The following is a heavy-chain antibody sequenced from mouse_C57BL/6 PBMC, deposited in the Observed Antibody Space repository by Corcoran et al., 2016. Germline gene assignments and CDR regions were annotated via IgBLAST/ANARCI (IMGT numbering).Heavy chain of an antibody. Sequence: EVQLQQSGPELVKPGASVKISCKASGYTFTDYYMNWVKQSHGKSLEWIGDINPNNGGTSYNQKVKGKATLTVDKSSSTAYMELRSLTSEDSAVYYCARGGYSGVYFDYWGQGTTLTVSS. CDR2: INPNNGGT. CDR3: ARGGYSGVYFDY. J-gene: IGHJ2*01. V-gene: IGHV1-26*01. CDR1: GYTFTDYY. D-gene: IGHD2-3*01.